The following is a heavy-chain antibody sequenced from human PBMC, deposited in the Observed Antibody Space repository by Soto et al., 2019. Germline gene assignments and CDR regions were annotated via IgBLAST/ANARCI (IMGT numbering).Heavy chain of an antibody. CDR3: ARTGVEVLRFLEWTRGGYFDY. J-gene: IGHJ4*02. D-gene: IGHD3-3*01. CDR2: INPSGGST. CDR1: GYTFTSYY. Sequence: ASVKVSCKASGYTFTSYYMHWVRQAPGQGLEWMGIINPSGGSTSYAQKFQGRVTMTRDTSTSTVYMELSSLRSEDTAVYYCARTGVEVLRFLEWTRGGYFDYWGQGTLVTVSS. V-gene: IGHV1-46*03.